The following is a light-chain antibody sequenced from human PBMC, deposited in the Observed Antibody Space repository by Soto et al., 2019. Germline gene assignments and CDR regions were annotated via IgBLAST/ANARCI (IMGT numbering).Light chain of an antibody. J-gene: IGLJ2*01. V-gene: IGLV2-14*03. CDR2: EIH. CDR1: RSDIGAYNV. CDR3: GSFTSKSTFV. Sequence: QSALTQPASVSGSPGQSITISCAGSRSDIGAYNVFSWHQQPPANAPRLIFYEIHHRSSGLPLRFSASKSGNTAPLTICGRHAEDEDHYYCGSFTSKSTFVFGGGTKLTVL.